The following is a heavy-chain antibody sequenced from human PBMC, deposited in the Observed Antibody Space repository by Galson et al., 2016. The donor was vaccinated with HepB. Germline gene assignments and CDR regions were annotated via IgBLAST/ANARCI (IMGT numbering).Heavy chain of an antibody. V-gene: IGHV3-21*01. Sequence: SLRLSCAVSGFTLNSYSMNWVRQAPGKGLEWVSSISIGSSYRYHADSVKGRFTISRDNAKNSLYLQMNSLRAEDTAVYYCAREASSWSHFDYWGQGTLVTVSS. CDR3: AREASSWSHFDY. CDR2: ISIGSSYR. J-gene: IGHJ4*02. D-gene: IGHD6-13*01. CDR1: GFTLNSYS.